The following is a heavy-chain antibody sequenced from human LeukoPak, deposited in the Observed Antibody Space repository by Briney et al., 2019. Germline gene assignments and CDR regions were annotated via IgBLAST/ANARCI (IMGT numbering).Heavy chain of an antibody. J-gene: IGHJ3*02. D-gene: IGHD6-19*01. CDR3: ARDRKQWLVRLYAFDI. Sequence: GASVKVSCKASGGTFSSYAISWVRQAPGQGLEWMGGIIPIFGTANYAQKFQGRVTITTDESTSTAYMELSSLRSEDTAVYYCARDRKQWLVRLYAFDIWGQGTMVTVSS. V-gene: IGHV1-69*05. CDR1: GGTFSSYA. CDR2: IIPIFGTA.